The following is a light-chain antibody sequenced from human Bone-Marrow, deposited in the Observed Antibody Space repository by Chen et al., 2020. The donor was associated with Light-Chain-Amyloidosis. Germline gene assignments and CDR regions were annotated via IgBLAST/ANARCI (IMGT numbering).Light chain of an antibody. J-gene: IGLJ1*01. V-gene: IGLV2-14*01. CDR1: SGDVGTYNY. CDR3: SSFTSSSSYV. CDR2: AVS. Sequence: QSALTQPASVSGSPGQSITISCTGTSGDVGTYNYVSWYQQHPGKAPKVMIDAVSNRPSVVSNRFSGSKSGNTASLTISGLQAEDEADYYCSSFTSSSSYVFGPGTKVTVL.